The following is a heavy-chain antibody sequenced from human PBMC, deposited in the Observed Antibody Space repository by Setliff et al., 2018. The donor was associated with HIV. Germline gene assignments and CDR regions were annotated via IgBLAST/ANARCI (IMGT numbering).Heavy chain of an antibody. Sequence: GGSLRLSCAASGLTDTYNYMSWVRQAPGKGLEWVSVIYAGGSTYSADSVKGRFTISRDNTKNTVYLQMYSLRAEDTAVYFCAKDVMQGGWGSLSYFDSWGQGTLVTVSS. CDR1: GLTDTYNY. J-gene: IGHJ4*02. CDR3: AKDVMQGGWGSLSYFDS. D-gene: IGHD3-16*01. V-gene: IGHV3-53*01. CDR2: IYAGGST.